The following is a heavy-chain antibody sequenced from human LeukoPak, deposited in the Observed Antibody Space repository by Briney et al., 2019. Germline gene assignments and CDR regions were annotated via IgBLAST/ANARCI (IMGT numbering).Heavy chain of an antibody. CDR1: GGSISSSSYY. CDR3: ARARIVVVIKHDAFDI. D-gene: IGHD3-22*01. J-gene: IGHJ3*02. Sequence: SETLSLTCTVSGGSISSSSYYWGWIRQPPGKGLEWIGSIYYSGSTYYNPSLKSRVTISVDTSKNQFSLKLSSVTAADTAVYYCARARIVVVIKHDAFDIWGQGTMVTVSS. CDR2: IYYSGST. V-gene: IGHV4-39*07.